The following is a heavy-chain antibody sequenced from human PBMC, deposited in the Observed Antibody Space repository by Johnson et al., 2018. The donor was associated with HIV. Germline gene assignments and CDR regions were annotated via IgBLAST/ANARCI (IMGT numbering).Heavy chain of an antibody. CDR1: GFTFSNYG. Sequence: QEQLVESGGGVVQPGGSLRLSCVASGFTFSNYGMHWVRQAPGKGLAWVAFIRNDGSNKYYVDSVTGRFTISRDNSKNTLYLQMNSLRAEDTAVYYCARELEFGDLRKNDAFDIWGQGTMVTVSS. V-gene: IGHV3-30*02. J-gene: IGHJ3*02. CDR2: IRNDGSNK. CDR3: ARELEFGDLRKNDAFDI. D-gene: IGHD4-17*01.